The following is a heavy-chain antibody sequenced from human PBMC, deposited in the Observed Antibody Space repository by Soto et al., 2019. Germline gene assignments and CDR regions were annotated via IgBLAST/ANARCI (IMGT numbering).Heavy chain of an antibody. CDR1: GGSISSYY. CDR3: ARHTRWFDP. J-gene: IGHJ5*02. Sequence: SETLPLTCTVSGGSISSYYWSWIRRPPGKGLEWIGYIYYSGSTNYNPSLKSRVTISVDTSKNQFSLKLSSVTAADTAVYYCARHTRWFDPWGQGTLVTVSS. CDR2: IYYSGST. V-gene: IGHV4-59*01. D-gene: IGHD1-1*01.